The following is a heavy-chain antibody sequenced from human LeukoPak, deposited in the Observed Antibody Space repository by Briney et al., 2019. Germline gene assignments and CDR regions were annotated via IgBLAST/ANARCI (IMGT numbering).Heavy chain of an antibody. CDR2: IYYSGST. CDR3: ARSAMGGYSKLDAFDI. CDR1: GGSISSGGYY. V-gene: IGHV4-31*03. Sequence: SETLSLTCTVSGGSISSGGYYWSWIRQHPGKGLEWIGYIYYSGSTYYNPSLKSRVTRSVDTSKNQFSLKLSSVTAADTAVYYCARSAMGGYSKLDAFDIWGEGTMVTVSS. D-gene: IGHD5-12*01. J-gene: IGHJ3*02.